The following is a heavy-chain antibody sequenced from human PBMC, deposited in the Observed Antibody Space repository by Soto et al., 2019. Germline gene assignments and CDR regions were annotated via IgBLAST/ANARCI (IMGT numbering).Heavy chain of an antibody. CDR1: GGSFSGYY. CDR2: INHSGST. V-gene: IGHV4-34*01. CDR3: ALVGNYYGSGSYWPNFDY. J-gene: IGHJ4*02. Sequence: XATLSLTFAVYGGSFSGYYWSWIRQPPGKGLEWIGEINHSGSTNYNPSLKSRVTVSVDTSKNQFSLKLSSVTAADTAVYYCALVGNYYGSGSYWPNFDYWGQGTLVTVSS. D-gene: IGHD3-10*01.